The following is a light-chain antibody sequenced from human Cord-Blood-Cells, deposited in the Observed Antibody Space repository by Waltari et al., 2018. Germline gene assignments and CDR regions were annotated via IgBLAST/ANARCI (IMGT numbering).Light chain of an antibody. Sequence: QSALTQPPSASGSPGQSVTISCTGTSSDVGGYNYLPWYPQHPGKPPTLMIYEFSNRPSGVPDRFSGSKSGNTASLTVSVLQAEDEADYYCSSYAGSNNFVFGTGTKVTVL. V-gene: IGLV2-8*01. J-gene: IGLJ1*01. CDR3: SSYAGSNNFV. CDR1: SSDVGGYNY. CDR2: EFS.